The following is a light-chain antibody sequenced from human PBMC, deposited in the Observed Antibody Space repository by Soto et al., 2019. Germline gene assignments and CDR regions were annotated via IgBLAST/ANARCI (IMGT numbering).Light chain of an antibody. J-gene: IGKJ4*01. CDR3: QQLSRYPLT. CDR1: QALSNY. V-gene: IGKV1-9*01. CDR2: SAS. Sequence: DIQSTQSPSVLSASVGDTVTITCLASQALSNYLAWYKQKPGKAPDLLSYSASTLQSGVPSRFRGSGSETEFSLTIRALKPEDFETYYCQQLSRYPLTFGGGTKVDIK.